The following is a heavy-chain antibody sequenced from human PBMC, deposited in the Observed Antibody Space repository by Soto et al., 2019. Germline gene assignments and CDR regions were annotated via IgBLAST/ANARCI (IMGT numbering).Heavy chain of an antibody. V-gene: IGHV2-26*01. J-gene: IGHJ4*02. D-gene: IGHD6-19*01. CDR2: IFSNDEK. CDR1: GFSLSNGRMG. CDR3: ARIRTGQWLGGFDF. Sequence: QVTLKESGPVLVKPTETLTLTCTVSGFSLSNGRMGVSWIRQPPGKALEWLAHIFSNDEKAYSTSLKSRLTISKDTSKSQVVLTTSNMAPVDTATYYCARIRTGQWLGGFDFWGQETLVTVSS.